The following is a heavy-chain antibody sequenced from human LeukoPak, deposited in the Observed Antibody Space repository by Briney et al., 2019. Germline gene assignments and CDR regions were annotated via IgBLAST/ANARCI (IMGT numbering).Heavy chain of an antibody. CDR2: ISYDGSNK. V-gene: IGHV3-30-3*01. D-gene: IGHD5-24*01. Sequence: GGSLRLSCAASRFTFSSYAMHWVRQAPGKGLEWVAVISYDGSNKYYADSVKGRFTISRDNSKNTLYLQMNSLRAEDTAVYYCAGEMATMQDGMDVWGQGTTVTVSS. J-gene: IGHJ6*02. CDR1: RFTFSSYA. CDR3: AGEMATMQDGMDV.